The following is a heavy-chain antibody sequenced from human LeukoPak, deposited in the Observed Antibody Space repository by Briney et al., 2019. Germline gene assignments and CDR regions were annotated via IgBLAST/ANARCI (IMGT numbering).Heavy chain of an antibody. CDR1: GFTFSSYS. V-gene: IGHV3-48*04. CDR2: ISSSSSTI. CDR3: ARGPTNGQAFDY. Sequence: PGGSLRLSCAASGFTFSSYSMNWVRQAPGKGLEWVSYISSSSSTIYYADSVRGRFTISRDNAKNSVYLQMDSLRAEDTAVYYCARGPTNGQAFDYWGQGTLVSVSS. J-gene: IGHJ4*02. D-gene: IGHD2-8*01.